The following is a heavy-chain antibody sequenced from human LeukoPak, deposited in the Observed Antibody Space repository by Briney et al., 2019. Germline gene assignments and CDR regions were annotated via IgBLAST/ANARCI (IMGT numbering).Heavy chain of an antibody. V-gene: IGHV1-18*01. J-gene: IGHJ4*02. CDR1: GYTSTSYG. Sequence: ASVKVSCKASGYTSTSYGISWVRQAPGQGLEWMGWISAYNGNTNYAQKLQGRVTMTTDTSTSTAYMELRSLRSDDTAVYYCARAAAGYCSGGSCYMPGYWGQGTLVTVSS. D-gene: IGHD2-15*01. CDR2: ISAYNGNT. CDR3: ARAAAGYCSGGSCYMPGY.